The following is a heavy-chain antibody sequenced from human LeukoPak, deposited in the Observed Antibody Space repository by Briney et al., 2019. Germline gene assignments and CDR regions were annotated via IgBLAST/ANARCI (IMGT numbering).Heavy chain of an antibody. D-gene: IGHD7-27*01. Sequence: SETLSLTCTVSGGSISSYYWSWIRQSPGKGLEWIGYIYYSGSTNYNPSLKSRVTISVDTSKNQFSLKLRSVTAADTAVYYCASRLTGDGWFDPWGQGTLVTVSS. J-gene: IGHJ5*02. CDR2: IYYSGST. V-gene: IGHV4-59*08. CDR3: ASRLTGDGWFDP. CDR1: GGSISSYY.